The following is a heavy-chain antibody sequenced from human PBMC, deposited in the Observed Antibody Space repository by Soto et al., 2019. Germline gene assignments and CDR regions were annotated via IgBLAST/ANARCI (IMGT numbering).Heavy chain of an antibody. V-gene: IGHV3-21*01. CDR2: ISSSSYI. CDR3: ARERSSGWFDP. Sequence: GGSLRLSCAASGFTFSSYSMNWVRQAPGKGLEWVSSISSSSYIYYADSVKGRFTISRDNAKNSLYLQMNSLRAEDTAVYYCARERSSGWFDPWGQGTVVTVSS. CDR1: GFTFSSYS. J-gene: IGHJ5*02. D-gene: IGHD6-25*01.